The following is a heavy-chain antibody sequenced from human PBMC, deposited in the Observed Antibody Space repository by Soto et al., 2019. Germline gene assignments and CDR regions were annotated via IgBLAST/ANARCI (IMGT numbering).Heavy chain of an antibody. CDR1: GFTFSDYY. D-gene: IGHD2-15*01. Sequence: QVQLVESGGGLVKPGGSLRLSCAASGFTFSDYYMSWIRQAPGKGMEWVSYISSSGSTIYYADSVKGRFTISRDNAKTSLYLQMNSLRAEDTAVYYCARVRRMKKVVAAIIDYCGQGTLVTVSS. J-gene: IGHJ4*02. CDR2: ISSSGSTI. CDR3: ARVRRMKKVVAAIIDY. V-gene: IGHV3-11*01.